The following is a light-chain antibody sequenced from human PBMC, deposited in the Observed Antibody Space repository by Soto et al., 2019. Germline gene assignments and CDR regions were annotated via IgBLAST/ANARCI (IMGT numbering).Light chain of an antibody. V-gene: IGLV1-47*03. Sequence: QLVLTQPPSASGTPGQRVTISCSGSNSNIGSYYIYWYQQLPGTAPKLLIYRNNQRPSGVPDRFSGSKSGTSASLSISGLWSEDEADYYCAAWDDSLSGHVVFGGGTKLTVL. CDR1: NSNIGSYY. CDR3: AAWDDSLSGHVV. CDR2: RNN. J-gene: IGLJ2*01.